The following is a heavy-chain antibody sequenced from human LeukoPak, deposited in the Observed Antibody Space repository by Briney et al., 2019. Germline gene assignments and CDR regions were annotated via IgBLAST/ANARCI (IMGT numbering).Heavy chain of an antibody. D-gene: IGHD3-22*01. CDR2: LHPSGNL. V-gene: IGHV4-31*03. CDR1: GASFSSGDQY. Sequence: SQTLPLTCTVSGASFSSGDQYWNWIRQGPGKGLEWIGSLHPSGNLYNNPSLESRVTMSVDTSKNQFSLNLNSVTAADTAVYFRSRGLDSRKLGYWGQGTLVTVSS. J-gene: IGHJ4*02. CDR3: SRGLDSRKLGY.